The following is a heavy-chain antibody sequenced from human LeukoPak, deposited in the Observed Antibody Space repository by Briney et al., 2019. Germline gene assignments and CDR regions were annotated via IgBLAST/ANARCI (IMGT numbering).Heavy chain of an antibody. CDR3: ARLALRWYGFDY. V-gene: IGHV4-39*01. D-gene: IGHD4-23*01. CDR1: GGSISSSSYY. J-gene: IGHJ4*02. CDR2: IYYSGST. Sequence: PPETLSLTCTVSGGSISSSSYYWGWIRQPPGKGLEWIGSIYYSGSTYYNPSLKSRVTISVDTSKNQFSLKLSSVTAADTAVYYCARLALRWYGFDYWGQGTLVTVSS.